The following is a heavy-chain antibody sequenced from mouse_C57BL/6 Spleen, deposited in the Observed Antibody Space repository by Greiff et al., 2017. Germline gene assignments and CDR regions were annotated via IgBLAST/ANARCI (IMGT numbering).Heavy chain of an antibody. V-gene: IGHV1-18*01. J-gene: IGHJ2*01. CDR3: AREEGDGYFYFDY. Sequence: EVQLQQSGPELVKPGASVKIPCKASGYTFTDYNMDWVKQSHGKSLEWIGDINPNNGGTIYNQKFKGKATLTVDKSSSTAYMELRSQTSEDTAVYYCAREEGDGYFYFDYWGQGTTLTVSS. D-gene: IGHD2-3*01. CDR1: GYTFTDYN. CDR2: INPNNGGT.